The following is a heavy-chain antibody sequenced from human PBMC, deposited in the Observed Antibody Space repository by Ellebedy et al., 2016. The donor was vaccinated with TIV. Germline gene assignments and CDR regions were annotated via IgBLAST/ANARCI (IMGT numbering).Heavy chain of an antibody. CDR1: GYSFTAYY. V-gene: IGHV1-2*02. CDR3: ARVRDYYAAGAVDADV. D-gene: IGHD3-10*01. Sequence: ASVTVSCXASGYSFTAYYIHWVRQAPGHGLEWMGWINPDNGATHYAQKFQGRVTMTIDTSINMAYLQLSRLRSDDTALYFCARVRDYYAAGAVDADVWGGGTTVTVSS. CDR2: INPDNGAT. J-gene: IGHJ6*04.